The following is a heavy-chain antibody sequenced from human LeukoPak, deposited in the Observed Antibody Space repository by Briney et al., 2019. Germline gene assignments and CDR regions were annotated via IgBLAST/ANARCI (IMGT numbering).Heavy chain of an antibody. CDR3: ASTLIRGVIPTYSFDY. D-gene: IGHD3-10*01. Sequence: SVKVSCKASGGTFSSYTISWVRQAPGQGLEWMGRIIPILGIANYAQKFQGRVTITADKSTSTAYMELSSLRSEDTAVYYCASTLIRGVIPTYSFDYWGQGTLVTVSS. J-gene: IGHJ4*02. CDR1: GGTFSSYT. V-gene: IGHV1-69*02. CDR2: IIPILGIA.